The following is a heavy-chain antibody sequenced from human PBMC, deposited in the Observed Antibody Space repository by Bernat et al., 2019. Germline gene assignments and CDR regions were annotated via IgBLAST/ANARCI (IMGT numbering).Heavy chain of an antibody. V-gene: IGHV3-30*18. D-gene: IGHD2/OR15-2a*01. CDR3: AKDRAKDGYYLVVLDY. J-gene: IGHJ4*02. CDR1: GFTFSSYG. Sequence: QVQLVESGGGVVQPGRSLRLSCAASGFTFSSYGIHWVRQAPGKGLEWVAVISHDGSNKYYVDSVKGRFTISRDNSRDTLYLQMNSLRAEDTAVYYCAKDRAKDGYYLVVLDYWGQGTLVTVSS. CDR2: ISHDGSNK.